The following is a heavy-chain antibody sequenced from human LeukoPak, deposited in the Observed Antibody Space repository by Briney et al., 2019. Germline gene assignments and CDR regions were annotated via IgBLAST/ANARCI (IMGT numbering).Heavy chain of an antibody. CDR2: IDYSGST. CDR3: ARGVITMVRGYYYYYYYMDV. Sequence: SETLSLTCTVSGGSISSYYWSWIRQPPGKGLEWTGYIDYSGSTNYNPSLKSRVTISVDTSKNQFSLKLSSVTAADTAVYYCARGVITMVRGYYYYYYYMDVWGKGTTVTISS. D-gene: IGHD3-10*01. V-gene: IGHV4-59*01. CDR1: GGSISSYY. J-gene: IGHJ6*03.